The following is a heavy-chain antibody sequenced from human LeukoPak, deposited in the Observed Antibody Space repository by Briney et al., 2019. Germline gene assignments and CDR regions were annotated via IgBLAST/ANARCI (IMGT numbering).Heavy chain of an antibody. Sequence: ASVKVSCKASGYTFTSYGISWVRQAPGQGLEWMGWISAYNGYTNYAQKLQGRVTMTTDTSTSTAYMELRSLRSDDTAVYYCARSGDAGGRVVGASDYWGQGTLVTVSS. CDR3: ARSGDAGGRVVGASDY. CDR1: GYTFTSYG. D-gene: IGHD1-26*01. V-gene: IGHV1-18*01. J-gene: IGHJ4*02. CDR2: ISAYNGYT.